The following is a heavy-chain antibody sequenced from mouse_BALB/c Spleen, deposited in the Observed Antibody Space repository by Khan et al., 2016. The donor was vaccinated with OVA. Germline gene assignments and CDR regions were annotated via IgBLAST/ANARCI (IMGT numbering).Heavy chain of an antibody. Sequence: VQLQQSGAELAKPGASVKMSCKASGYTFTSYWIHWVKQRPGQGLEWIGYINPSTGYTEYNQKFKDKATLTTDKSSSTAYMQLSSLTSEDSAVYDCARRGLYGIFPYWGQGTLVTVSA. CDR2: INPSTGYT. CDR3: ARRGLYGIFPY. CDR1: GYTFTSYW. D-gene: IGHD2-1*01. J-gene: IGHJ3*01. V-gene: IGHV1-7*01.